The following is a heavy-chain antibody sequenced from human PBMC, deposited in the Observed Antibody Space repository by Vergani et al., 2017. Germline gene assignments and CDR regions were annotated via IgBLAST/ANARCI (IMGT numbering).Heavy chain of an antibody. CDR2: ITSSSNYI. Sequence: EVQLVESGGGLVKPGGSLRLSCAASGFSFSTYTMNWVRQAPGKGLEWVSSITSSSNYIYYADSGKGRFAISRDNAKNSLYLQMNSLRAEDTAVYYCARDLPIIDFWSGYYTPDPGWGQGTLVTVSS. V-gene: IGHV3-21*01. CDR1: GFSFSTYT. CDR3: ARDLPIIDFWSGYYTPDPG. J-gene: IGHJ4*02. D-gene: IGHD3-3*01.